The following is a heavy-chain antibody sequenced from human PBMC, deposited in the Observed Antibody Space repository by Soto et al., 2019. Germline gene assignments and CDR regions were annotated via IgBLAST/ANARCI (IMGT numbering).Heavy chain of an antibody. CDR1: GFSLSTSGVG. CDR2: IYWDDDK. V-gene: IGHV2-5*02. CDR3: AHRLIAAAGQAGAFDI. D-gene: IGHD6-13*01. Sequence: SGPTLVKPTQTLTLTCTFSGFSLSTSGVGVGWIRQPPGKALEWLALIYWDDDKRYSPSLKSRLTITKDTSKNQVVLTMTNMDPVDTATYYCAHRLIAAAGQAGAFDIWGQGTMVTVSS. J-gene: IGHJ3*02.